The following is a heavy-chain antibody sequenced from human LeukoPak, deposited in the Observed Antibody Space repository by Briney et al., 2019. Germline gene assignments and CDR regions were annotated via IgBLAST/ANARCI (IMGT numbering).Heavy chain of an antibody. CDR1: GFTFDDYA. CDR3: AKASSTSLEYCSSTSCYYPAFDY. J-gene: IGHJ4*02. Sequence: GGSLRLSCAASGFTFDDYAMHWVRQAPGKGLEWVSGISWNSGSIGYADSVKGRFTISRDNAKNSLYLQMNSLRAEDMALYYCAKASSTSLEYCSSTSCYYPAFDYWGQGTLVTVSS. V-gene: IGHV3-9*03. CDR2: ISWNSGSI. D-gene: IGHD2-2*01.